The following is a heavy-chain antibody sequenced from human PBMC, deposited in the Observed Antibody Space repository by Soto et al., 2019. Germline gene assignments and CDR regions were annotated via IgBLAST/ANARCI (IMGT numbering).Heavy chain of an antibody. CDR1: GFTFSSYS. CDR2: ISSSSSYI. Sequence: GGSLRLSCAASGFTFSSYSMNWVRQAPGKGLEWVSSISSSSSYIYYADSVKGRFTISRDNAKNSLYLQMNSLRAEDTAVYYYARASDNYYYYGMDVWGQGTTVTVS. V-gene: IGHV3-21*01. J-gene: IGHJ6*02. CDR3: ARASDNYYYYGMDV.